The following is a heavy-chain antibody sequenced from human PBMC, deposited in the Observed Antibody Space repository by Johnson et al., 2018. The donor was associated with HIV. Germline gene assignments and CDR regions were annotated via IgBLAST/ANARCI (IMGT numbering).Heavy chain of an antibody. CDR3: ARGYGVVIALLDAFDI. D-gene: IGHD2-21*01. Sequence: QVPLVESGGGVVQPGLSLRLSCAASGFTFSRYGMHWVRQAPGKGLEWVAVIWYDGSNKYYADSVKGRFTISRDSSKNTLYLEMNTLRPEDTAMYYCARGYGVVIALLDAFDIWGQGTMVTVSS. V-gene: IGHV3-33*01. CDR2: IWYDGSNK. J-gene: IGHJ3*02. CDR1: GFTFSRYG.